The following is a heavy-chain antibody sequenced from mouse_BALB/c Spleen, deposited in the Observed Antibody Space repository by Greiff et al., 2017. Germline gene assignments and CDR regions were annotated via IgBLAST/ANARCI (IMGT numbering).Heavy chain of an antibody. CDR2: INPSTGYT. CDR1: GYTFTSYW. V-gene: IGHV1-7*01. Sequence: QVQLKESGAELAKPGASVKMSCKASGYTFTSYWMHWVKQRPGQGLEWIGYINPSTGYTEYNQKFKDKATLTADKSSSTAYMQLSSLTSEDSAVYYCARWGYDWFAYWGQGTLVTVSA. J-gene: IGHJ3*01. CDR3: ARWGYDWFAY. D-gene: IGHD2-14*01.